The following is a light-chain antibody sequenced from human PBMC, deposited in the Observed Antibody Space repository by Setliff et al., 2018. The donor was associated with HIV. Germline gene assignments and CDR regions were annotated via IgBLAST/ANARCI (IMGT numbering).Light chain of an antibody. CDR2: EVS. V-gene: IGLV2-14*01. Sequence: QSALTQPASISGSPGQSITISCTGTSRDIGAYKYVSWYQQHPGKAPKLLTYEVSDRPSGVSNRFSGSKSDNTASLTISGLQTEDEADYYCSSYTKTSTLLFGTGTKVTVL. CDR3: SSYTKTSTLL. CDR1: SRDIGAYKY. J-gene: IGLJ1*01.